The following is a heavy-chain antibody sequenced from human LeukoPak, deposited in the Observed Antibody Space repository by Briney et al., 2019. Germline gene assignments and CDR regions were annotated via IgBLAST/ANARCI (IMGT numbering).Heavy chain of an antibody. CDR1: GGSFSVHY. CDR2: INHSGST. Sequence: PSETLSLTCAVYGGSFSVHYWTWIRQPPGKGPEWIGEINHSGSTHYNPSLNSRVTISVDTSKNQFSLKLSSVTAADTAVYYCARIDIPAIAVAGTFGPWGQGTLVTVSS. V-gene: IGHV4-34*01. CDR3: ARIDIPAIAVAGTFGP. J-gene: IGHJ5*02. D-gene: IGHD6-19*01.